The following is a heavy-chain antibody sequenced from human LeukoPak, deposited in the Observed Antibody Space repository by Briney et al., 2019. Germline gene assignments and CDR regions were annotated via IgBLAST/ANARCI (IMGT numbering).Heavy chain of an antibody. V-gene: IGHV3-23*01. CDR1: GFTFSSYA. J-gene: IGHJ6*02. Sequence: GGSLRLSCAASGFTFSSYAMTWVRQAPGKGLEWVSAISGGGGTFYADSVKGRFTISRDNSKNTLYLQMNSPRAEDTAVYYCAKDLGGKPYYYYGMDVWGQGTTVTVSS. CDR3: AKDLGGKPYYYYGMDV. CDR2: ISGGGGT.